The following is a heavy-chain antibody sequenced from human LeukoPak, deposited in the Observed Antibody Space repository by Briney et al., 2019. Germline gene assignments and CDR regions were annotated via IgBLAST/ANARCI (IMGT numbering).Heavy chain of an antibody. Sequence: GGSLRLSCAASGFTFSSYWVHWVRQAPGKGLVWVSRINSDGSSTSHADSVKGRFTISRDNAKNTLYLQMNSLRADDTAVYYCARDFGGPLFDYWGQGTLVTVSS. J-gene: IGHJ4*02. CDR2: INSDGSST. V-gene: IGHV3-74*01. CDR3: ARDFGGPLFDY. D-gene: IGHD3-16*01. CDR1: GFTFSSYW.